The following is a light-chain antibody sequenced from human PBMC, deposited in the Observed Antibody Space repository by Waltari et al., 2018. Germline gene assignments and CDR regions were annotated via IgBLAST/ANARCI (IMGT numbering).Light chain of an antibody. Sequence: QSVLTQPPSVSGAPGQRVTISCTGSSSNIGAGYDVHWYQQLPGTAPKLLIYGNSNQPSGVPDQFSGSKSGTSSSLAIPGLQAEDEADYYCQSYDSSLSVVFGGGTKLTVL. V-gene: IGLV1-40*01. CDR1: SSNIGAGYD. J-gene: IGLJ2*01. CDR3: QSYDSSLSVV. CDR2: GNS.